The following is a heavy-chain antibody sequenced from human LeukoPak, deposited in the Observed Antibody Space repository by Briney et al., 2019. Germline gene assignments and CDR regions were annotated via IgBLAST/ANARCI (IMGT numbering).Heavy chain of an antibody. D-gene: IGHD3-10*01. Sequence: GGSLRLSCAASGFTFSSYAMSWVRQAPGKGLEWVSAISGSGGSTYYADSVKGRFTISRDNSKNTLYLQMNSLRAEDTAVYYCARDGDGSGSYYVVDYWGQGTLVTVSS. CDR2: ISGSGGST. V-gene: IGHV3-23*01. CDR1: GFTFSSYA. J-gene: IGHJ4*02. CDR3: ARDGDGSGSYYVVDY.